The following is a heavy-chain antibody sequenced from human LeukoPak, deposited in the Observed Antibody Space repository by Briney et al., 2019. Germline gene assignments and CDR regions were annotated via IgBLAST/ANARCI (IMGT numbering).Heavy chain of an antibody. V-gene: IGHV3-21*01. D-gene: IGHD3-3*01. CDR3: ARDLVIFGVVMYNCFDP. J-gene: IGHJ5*02. Sequence: PGGSLRLSCAASGFTFSSYGMHWVRQAPGKGLEWVSSISSSSSYIYYADSVKGRFTISRDNAKNSLYLQMNSLRAEDTAVYYCARDLVIFGVVMYNCFDPWGQGTLVTVSS. CDR2: ISSSSSYI. CDR1: GFTFSSYG.